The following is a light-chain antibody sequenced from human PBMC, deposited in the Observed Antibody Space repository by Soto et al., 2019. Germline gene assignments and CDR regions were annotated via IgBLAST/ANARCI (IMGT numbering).Light chain of an antibody. CDR3: QQFHNWPPIT. Sequence: EIVMTQSPATLSVSPGGRATLSCRASQSVSTNLAWYQQKPGQAPRLLIYGASTRATGIPARFSGSGSGTEFTLTISSLQSEDFAVYYCQQFHNWPPITFGQGTLLEIK. J-gene: IGKJ5*01. CDR2: GAS. V-gene: IGKV3-15*01. CDR1: QSVSTN.